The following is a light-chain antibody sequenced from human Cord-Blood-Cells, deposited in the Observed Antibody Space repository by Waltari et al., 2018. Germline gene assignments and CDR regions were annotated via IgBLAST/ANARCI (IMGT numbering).Light chain of an antibody. J-gene: IGKJ1*01. CDR3: QQSYSTPWT. CDR1: QSINSY. CDR2: AAS. Sequence: DIQMNQSPSSLSAPVGDRVTITCRASQSINSYLTLDKQKPGKAPKLLIYAASSLQSGVPSRCSGSVSGTDVTLTISSLQPEDFATYYCQQSYSTPWTFGQGTKVEIK. V-gene: IGKV1-39*01.